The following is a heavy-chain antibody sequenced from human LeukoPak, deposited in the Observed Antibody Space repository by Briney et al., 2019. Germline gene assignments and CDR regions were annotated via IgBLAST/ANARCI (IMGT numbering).Heavy chain of an antibody. V-gene: IGHV3-48*01. J-gene: IGHJ2*01. D-gene: IGHD4-17*01. Sequence: GGSLRLSCAASAFVFSNYNMHWVRQAPGKGLEWISYISHSSSAMYCADSVKGRFTISRDNARNSLFLQMSSLRAEDTALYYCARGTVTQDWYFDLWGRGTLVTVSS. CDR3: ARGTVTQDWYFDL. CDR1: AFVFSNYN. CDR2: ISHSSSAM.